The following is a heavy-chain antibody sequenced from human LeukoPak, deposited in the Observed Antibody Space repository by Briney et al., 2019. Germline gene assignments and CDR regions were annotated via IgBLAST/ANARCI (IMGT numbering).Heavy chain of an antibody. J-gene: IGHJ4*02. Sequence: GGSLRLSCAASGFTFSSYGMHWVRQAPGKGLEWVSSISSSSSYIYYADSVKGRFTISRDNAKNSLYLQMNSLRAEDTAVYYCAGVTTVVPAAINYWGQGTLVTVSS. V-gene: IGHV3-21*01. D-gene: IGHD2-2*02. CDR2: ISSSSSYI. CDR1: GFTFSSYG. CDR3: AGVTTVVPAAINY.